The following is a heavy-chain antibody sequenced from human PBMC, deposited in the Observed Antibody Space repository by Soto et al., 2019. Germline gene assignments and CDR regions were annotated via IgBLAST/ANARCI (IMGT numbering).Heavy chain of an antibody. D-gene: IGHD3-3*01. J-gene: IGHJ4*02. CDR3: ARVLWSGYVNFDY. CDR1: GGSISSGGYY. CDR2: IYYSGST. Sequence: SETLSLTCTVSGGSISSGGYYWSWIRQHPGKGLEWIGYIYYSGSTYYNSSLKSRVTISVDTSKNQFSLKLSSVTAADTAVYYCARVLWSGYVNFDYWGQGTLVTVSS. V-gene: IGHV4-31*03.